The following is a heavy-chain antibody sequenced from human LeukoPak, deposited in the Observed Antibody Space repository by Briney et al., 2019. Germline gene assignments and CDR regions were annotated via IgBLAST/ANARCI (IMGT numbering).Heavy chain of an antibody. J-gene: IGHJ5*02. Sequence: PSETLSLTCAVYGGFFSGYYWSWIRQPPGKGLEWIGEINHSGSTNYNPSLKSRVTISVDTSKNQFSLKLSSVTAADTAVYYCARGRRKRQQLVLNWFDPWGQGTLVTVSS. D-gene: IGHD6-13*01. CDR3: ARGRRKRQQLVLNWFDP. V-gene: IGHV4-34*01. CDR1: GGFFSGYY. CDR2: INHSGST.